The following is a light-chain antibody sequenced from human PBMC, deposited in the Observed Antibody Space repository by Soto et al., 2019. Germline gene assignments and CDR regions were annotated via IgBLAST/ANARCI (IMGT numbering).Light chain of an antibody. CDR3: QQYGYLVT. J-gene: IGKJ4*01. CDR1: QSITNNY. CDR2: GAS. V-gene: IGKV3-20*01. Sequence: EIVLTQSPGTLSLSPGERATLSCRASQSITNNYLAWYQQKPGRAHRLLIYGASSRATGNPDRFSGSGSGTDFTLSSRMLEPEDFAMYYCQQYGYLVTFAGEPKVEIK.